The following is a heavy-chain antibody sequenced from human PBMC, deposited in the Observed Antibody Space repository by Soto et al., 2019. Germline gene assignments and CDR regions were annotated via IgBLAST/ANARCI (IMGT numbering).Heavy chain of an antibody. CDR2: ISGSGGST. J-gene: IGHJ4*02. Sequence: GGSLRLSXAASGFTFSSYAMSWVRQAPGKGLEWVSAISGSGGSTYYADSVKGRFTISRDNSKNTLYLQMNSLRAEDTAVYYCAKGDIVVVPAPSDYWGQGTLVTVSS. CDR3: AKGDIVVVPAPSDY. V-gene: IGHV3-23*01. CDR1: GFTFSSYA. D-gene: IGHD2-2*01.